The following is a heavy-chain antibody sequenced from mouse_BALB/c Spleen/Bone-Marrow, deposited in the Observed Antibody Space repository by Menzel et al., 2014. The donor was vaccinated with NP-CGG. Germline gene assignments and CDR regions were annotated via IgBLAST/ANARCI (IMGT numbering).Heavy chain of an antibody. CDR2: IYPGDVNT. D-gene: IGHD1-1*01. CDR3: ARSRYGSYYGY. CDR1: NYTFTTYY. Sequence: QVQLQQSGPELVKPGASVRISCKASNYTFTTYYIYWVKQRPGQGLEWIGWIYPGDVNTKYNEKFKAKATLTADKSSSTAYMQLSSLTSGDSAVYFCARSRYGSYYGYWGQGTPLTVSS. V-gene: IGHV1S56*01. J-gene: IGHJ2*01.